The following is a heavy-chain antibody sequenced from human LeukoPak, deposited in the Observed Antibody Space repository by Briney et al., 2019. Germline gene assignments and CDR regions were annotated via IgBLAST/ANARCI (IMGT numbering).Heavy chain of an antibody. CDR1: GFTFSNYW. Sequence: GGSLRLSCAASGFTFSNYWMSWVRQAPGKGLEWVAHINMDGSEKYYVDSVKGRFTISRANAKNSLYLQMNSLRVEDTAVYYCARDKVTYWGQGTLVTVSS. CDR3: ARDKVTY. CDR2: INMDGSEK. V-gene: IGHV3-7*01. J-gene: IGHJ4*02.